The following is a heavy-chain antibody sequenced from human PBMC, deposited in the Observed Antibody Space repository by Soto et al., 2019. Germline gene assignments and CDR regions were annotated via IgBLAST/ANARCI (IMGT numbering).Heavy chain of an antibody. CDR3: ARADAGFDP. CDR2: IKEDGSQK. CDR1: GFTFNRYW. D-gene: IGHD6-13*01. V-gene: IGHV3-7*01. J-gene: IGHJ5*02. Sequence: EVQLVQSGGGLVQPGGSLRLSCAASGFTFNRYWMSWVRQAPGKGLEWLANIKEDGSQKYYVDSVKGRFTVSRDNAKKSVYLQLNRVRAEATAVYYCARADAGFDPWGQGTLVTVSS.